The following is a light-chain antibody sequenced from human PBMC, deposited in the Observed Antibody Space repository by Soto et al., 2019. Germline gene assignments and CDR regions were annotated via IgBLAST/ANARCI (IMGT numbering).Light chain of an antibody. Sequence: QSALTQPASVSGSPGQSITIACTGTSNDIGGYSYVSWYQQQPGKAPKLIVYAVSNRPSGVSSRFSGSKSANTASLTISRLQAEDEADYYCSSYSSGNTSYVFGTGTKLTVL. CDR3: SSYSSGNTSYV. V-gene: IGLV2-14*01. J-gene: IGLJ1*01. CDR2: AVS. CDR1: SNDIGGYSY.